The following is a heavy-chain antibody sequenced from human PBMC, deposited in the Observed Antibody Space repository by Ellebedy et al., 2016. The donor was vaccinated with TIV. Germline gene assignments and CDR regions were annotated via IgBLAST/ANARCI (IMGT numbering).Heavy chain of an antibody. Sequence: GESLKISXAASGFTFSSYAMSWVRQAPGKGLEWVSLISYNGDRTEYADSVKGRFTISRDNSKNTVYLQMNSLRAEDTAVYYCARLDYIKDFDYWGQGTLVTVSS. V-gene: IGHV3-23*01. D-gene: IGHD4-11*01. CDR2: ISYNGDRT. J-gene: IGHJ4*02. CDR3: ARLDYIKDFDY. CDR1: GFTFSSYA.